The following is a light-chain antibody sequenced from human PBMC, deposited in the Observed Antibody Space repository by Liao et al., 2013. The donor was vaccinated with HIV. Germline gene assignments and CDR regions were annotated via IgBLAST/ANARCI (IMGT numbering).Light chain of an antibody. CDR2: QDS. V-gene: IGLV3-1*01. Sequence: SYELTQPPSVSVSPGQTASITCSGDKLGDKYACWYQQKPGQSPVLVIYQDSKRPSGIPERFSGSNSGNTATLTISGTQAMDEADYYCQAWDSSTAGVFGGGTKADRP. CDR1: KLGDKY. J-gene: IGLJ3*02. CDR3: QAWDSSTAGV.